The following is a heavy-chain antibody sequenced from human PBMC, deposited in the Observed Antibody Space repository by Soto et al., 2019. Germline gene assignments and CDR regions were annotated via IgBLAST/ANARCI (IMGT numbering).Heavy chain of an antibody. D-gene: IGHD3-16*01. Sequence: ASVKVSCKASGFTFTGYYIHWVRQAPGQGLEWMGWINPNSVGTNYAQKFQGRVTMTSDTSINTAYMELNGLRSDDTAVYFCARASSLDYWGQGTQVTVSS. CDR1: GFTFTGYY. CDR3: ARASSLDY. J-gene: IGHJ4*02. V-gene: IGHV1-2*02. CDR2: INPNSVGT.